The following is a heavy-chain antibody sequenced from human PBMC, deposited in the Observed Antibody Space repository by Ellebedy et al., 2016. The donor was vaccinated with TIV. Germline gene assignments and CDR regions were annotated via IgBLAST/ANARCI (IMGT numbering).Heavy chain of an antibody. Sequence: GGSLRLXXAASGFSFDEYAMHWVRQRPRKGLEWVSSISSNSANIGYADSVKGRFTISRDNAKNTVYLQMNSLRVEDTAVYFCAKDDRSYGGHSFDYWGQGTLVTVSS. D-gene: IGHD4/OR15-4a*01. CDR2: ISSNSANI. J-gene: IGHJ4*02. CDR1: GFSFDEYA. CDR3: AKDDRSYGGHSFDY. V-gene: IGHV3-9*01.